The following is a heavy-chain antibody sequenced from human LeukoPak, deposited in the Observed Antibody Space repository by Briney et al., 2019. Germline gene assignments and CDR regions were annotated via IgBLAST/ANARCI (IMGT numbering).Heavy chain of an antibody. Sequence: SETLSLTCTVSGGSISNKNFYWGWIRQPPGKGLEWVGSIYHSGSTYYNPSLKSRVTISVDTSKNQFSLKLSSVTAADTAVYYCARELWFGELLRYFDYWGQGTLVTVSS. J-gene: IGHJ4*02. CDR1: GGSISNKNFY. D-gene: IGHD3-10*01. CDR3: ARELWFGELLRYFDY. V-gene: IGHV4-39*07. CDR2: IYHSGST.